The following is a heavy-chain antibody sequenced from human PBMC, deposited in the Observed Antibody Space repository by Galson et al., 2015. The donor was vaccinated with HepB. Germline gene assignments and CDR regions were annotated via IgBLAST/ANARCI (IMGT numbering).Heavy chain of an antibody. CDR3: ARDSGAAGPFYFDY. D-gene: IGHD6-13*01. J-gene: IGHJ4*02. Sequence: CAISGDSVSSNSAAWNWIRQSPSRGLEWLGRTYYRSKWYNDYAVSVKSRITINPDTSKNQFSLQLNSVTPEDTAVYYCARDSGAAGPFYFDYWGQGTLSPSPQ. CDR1: GDSVSSNSAA. CDR2: TYYRSKWYN. V-gene: IGHV6-1*01.